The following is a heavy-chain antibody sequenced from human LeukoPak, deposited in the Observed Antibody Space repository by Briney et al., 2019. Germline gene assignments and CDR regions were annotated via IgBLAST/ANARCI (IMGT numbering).Heavy chain of an antibody. D-gene: IGHD3-22*01. CDR1: GDSVSRNSGA. J-gene: IGHJ4*02. V-gene: IGHV6-1*01. CDR3: ARDPESRGGRSGYYRLYFDY. CDR2: TFYRSKWYN. Sequence: SQTLSLTCAISGDSVSRNSGAWNWIRQSPSRGLEWLGRTFYRSKWYNDYAESVKSRITINPDTSKNQFSLQLNSVTPEDTAVYYCARDPESRGGRSGYYRLYFDYWGQGTLVTVSS.